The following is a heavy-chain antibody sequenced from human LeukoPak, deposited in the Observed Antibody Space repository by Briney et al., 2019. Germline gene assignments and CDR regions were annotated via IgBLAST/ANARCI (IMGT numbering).Heavy chain of an antibody. Sequence: GGSLRLSCAASGFTFSSYEMNWVRQAPGKGLEWVSYISSSGSTIYYADSVKGRFTISRDNAKNSLYLQMNSLRAEDTAVYYCARLAAAATGAFDIWGQGTMVTVSS. CDR2: ISSSGSTI. J-gene: IGHJ3*02. CDR3: ARLAAAATGAFDI. D-gene: IGHD6-13*01. CDR1: GFTFSSYE. V-gene: IGHV3-48*03.